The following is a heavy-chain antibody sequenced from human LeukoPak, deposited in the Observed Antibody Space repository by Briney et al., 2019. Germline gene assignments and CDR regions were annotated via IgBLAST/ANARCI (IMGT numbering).Heavy chain of an antibody. CDR1: GGTFSSYA. CDR3: ARGKAFMIVVANDAFDI. CDR2: IIPIFGTA. D-gene: IGHD3-22*01. V-gene: IGHV1-69*13. J-gene: IGHJ3*02. Sequence: ASVKVSCKASGGTFSSYAISWVRQAPGQGLEWMGGIIPIFGTANYAQKFQGRVTITADESTSTAYMELSSLRSEDTAVYYCARGKAFMIVVANDAFDIWGQGTMVTVSS.